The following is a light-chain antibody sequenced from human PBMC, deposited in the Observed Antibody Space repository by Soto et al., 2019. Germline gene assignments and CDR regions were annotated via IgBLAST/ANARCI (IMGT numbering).Light chain of an antibody. CDR3: SSFAGSNNFPYV. V-gene: IGLV2-8*01. CDR1: SSDVGAYDY. Sequence: HSVLTQPASVSGSPGQSVTISCTGTSSDVGAYDYVSWYQQHPGKAPKLMIYEINKRPSGVPDRFSGSKSGNTASLTVSGLQAEDEADYYCSSFAGSNNFPYVFGTGTKVTVL. J-gene: IGLJ1*01. CDR2: EIN.